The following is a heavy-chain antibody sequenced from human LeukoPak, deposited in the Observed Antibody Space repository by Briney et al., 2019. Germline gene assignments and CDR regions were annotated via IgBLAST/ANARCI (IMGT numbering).Heavy chain of an antibody. D-gene: IGHD2-2*01. CDR2: INAGNGNT. CDR3: ARSEYCSSTSCYAAWFDP. V-gene: IGHV1-3*01. J-gene: IGHJ5*02. CDR1: GYTFTSYA. Sequence: ASVKVSCKASGYTFTSYAMHWVRQAPGQRLERMGWINAGNGNTKYSQKFQGRVTITRETSASTAYMELSSLRSEDTAVYYCARSEYCSSTSCYAAWFDPWGQGTLVTVSS.